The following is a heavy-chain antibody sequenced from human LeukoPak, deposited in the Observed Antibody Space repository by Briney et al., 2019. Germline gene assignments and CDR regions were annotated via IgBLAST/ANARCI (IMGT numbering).Heavy chain of an antibody. J-gene: IGHJ3*01. CDR1: GVSITSGSYY. CDR2: ISTSGAT. D-gene: IGHD5-18*01. Sequence: SQTLSLTCTVSGVSITSGSYYLGWIRQSAGKGLEWIGHISTSGATSYNPSLKSRVAMSMDTSKNLVSLRLTSVTATDTAVYFCARGDLYTYGNHDAPDVWGRGTMVIVSS. V-gene: IGHV4-61*09. CDR3: ARGDLYTYGNHDAPDV.